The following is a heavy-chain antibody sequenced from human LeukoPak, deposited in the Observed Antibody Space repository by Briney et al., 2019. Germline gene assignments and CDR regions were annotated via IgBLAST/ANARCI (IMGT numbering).Heavy chain of an antibody. CDR3: ARDQLDTAMVTSRGSNNWFAP. J-gene: IGHJ5*02. D-gene: IGHD5-18*01. CDR1: GGTFSSYA. CDR2: IIPIFGIA. Sequence: SVKVSCKASGGTFSSYAISWVRQAPGQGLEWMGRIIPIFGIANYAQKFQGRVTITADKSTSTAYMELSSLRSEDTAVYYCARDQLDTAMVTSRGSNNWFAPWGQGTLVTVSS. V-gene: IGHV1-69*04.